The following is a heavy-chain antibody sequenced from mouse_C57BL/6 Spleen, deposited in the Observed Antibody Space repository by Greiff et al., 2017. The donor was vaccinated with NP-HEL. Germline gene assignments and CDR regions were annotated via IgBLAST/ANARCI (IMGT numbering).Heavy chain of an antibody. CDR3: ARKPYYYGSSPYAMDY. V-gene: IGHV3-6*01. CDR2: ISYDGSN. D-gene: IGHD1-1*01. Sequence: EVQLQESGPGLVKPSQSLSLTCSVTGYSITSGYYWNWIRQFPGNKLEWMGYISYDGSNNYNPSLKNRISITRDTSKNQFFLKLNSVTTEDTATYYCARKPYYYGSSPYAMDYWGQGTSVPVSS. CDR1: GYSITSGYY. J-gene: IGHJ4*01.